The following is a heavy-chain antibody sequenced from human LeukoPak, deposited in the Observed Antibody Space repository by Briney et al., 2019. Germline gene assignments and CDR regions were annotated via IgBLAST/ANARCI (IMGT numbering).Heavy chain of an antibody. V-gene: IGHV4-59*01. CDR1: GGSINSYY. CDR2: IYYSGST. Sequence: SETLSFTCTVSGGSINSYYWSWIRQPPGKGLEWIGYIYYSGSTNYNPSLKSRVTISVDTSKNQFSLKLSSVTAVDTAVYYCARELEDWGQGTLVTASS. CDR3: ARELED. D-gene: IGHD3-3*01. J-gene: IGHJ4*02.